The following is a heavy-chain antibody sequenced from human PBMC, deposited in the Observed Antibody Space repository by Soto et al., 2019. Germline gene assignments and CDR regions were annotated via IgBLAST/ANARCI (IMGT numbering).Heavy chain of an antibody. V-gene: IGHV3-33*01. CDR2: IWYDGSNK. CDR3: ARASPPDS. J-gene: IGHJ4*02. CDR1: GFTFSSYG. Sequence: QVQLVESGGGVVQPGRSLRLSCAASGFTFSSYGMNWVRQAPGKGLEWVAVIWYDGSNKYYADSVKGRFTISRDNSKNTVSLQMSSLSAEDTGVYYCARASPPDSWGQGILVTVSS.